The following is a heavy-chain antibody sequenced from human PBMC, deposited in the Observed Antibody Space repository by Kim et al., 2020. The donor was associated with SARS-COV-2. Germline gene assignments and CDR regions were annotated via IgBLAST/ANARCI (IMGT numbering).Heavy chain of an antibody. Sequence: GGSLRLSCAVSGFPFSIYRMSWVRQAPGKGPEWVAQIKHDGSEQYYVDSVKGRFTISRDNARNSLHLEMTRLRDEDTAMYYCARDSSWNHLLDFFHFDY. CDR2: IKHDGSEQ. CDR3: ARDSSWNHLLDFFHFDY. D-gene: IGHD3-3*01. CDR1: GFPFSIYR. V-gene: IGHV3-7*01. J-gene: IGHJ4*01.